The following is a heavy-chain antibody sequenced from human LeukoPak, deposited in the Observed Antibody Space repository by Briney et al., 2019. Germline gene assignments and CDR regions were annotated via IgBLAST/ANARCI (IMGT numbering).Heavy chain of an antibody. CDR1: GGSFSGYY. CDR2: INHSGST. V-gene: IGHV4-34*01. J-gene: IGHJ6*03. D-gene: IGHD2-2*01. Sequence: SETLSLTCAVYGGSFSGYYWSWIRQPPGKGLEWIGEINHSGSTNYNPSLKSRVTISVDTSKNQFSLKLSSVTAADTAVYYCARGPYCSSTSCLMDVWGKGTTVTVSS. CDR3: ARGPYCSSTSCLMDV.